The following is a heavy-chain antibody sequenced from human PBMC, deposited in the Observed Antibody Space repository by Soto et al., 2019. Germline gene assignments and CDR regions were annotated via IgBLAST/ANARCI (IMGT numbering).Heavy chain of an antibody. CDR1: GGSISSSNW. Sequence: QVQLQESGPGLVKPSGTLSLTCAVSGGSISSSNWWSWVRQPPGKGLEWNGEIYHSGNTNYNPSLKRRVTMAGDKSRNQFSLKLSSVTAADTAVYYCARRWGEGRVDYWGQGTLVTVSS. V-gene: IGHV4-4*02. CDR2: IYHSGNT. J-gene: IGHJ4*02. CDR3: ARRWGEGRVDY. D-gene: IGHD3-10*01.